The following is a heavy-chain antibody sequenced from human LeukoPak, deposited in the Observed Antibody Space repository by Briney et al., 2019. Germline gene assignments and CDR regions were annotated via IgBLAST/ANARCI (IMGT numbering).Heavy chain of an antibody. V-gene: IGHV4-59*08. CDR1: GGSISSYY. J-gene: IGHJ4*02. CDR3: ARTYSSSWIDY. Sequence: SETLSLTCTVSGGSISSYYWSWIRQPPGRGLEWIGCIYYSGSTNYNPSLKSRVTISVDTSKNQFSLKLSSVTAADTAVYYCARTYSSSWIDYWGQGTLVTVSS. D-gene: IGHD6-13*01. CDR2: IYYSGST.